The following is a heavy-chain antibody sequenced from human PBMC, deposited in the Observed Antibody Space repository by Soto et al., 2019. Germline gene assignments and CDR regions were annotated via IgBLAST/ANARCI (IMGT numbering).Heavy chain of an antibody. V-gene: IGHV3-30*18. D-gene: IGHD4-17*01. Sequence: QVQLVESGGGVVQAGRSLRLSCAVSGFSFSNYGMYWVRQAPGKGLEWVAFVSYDGDTENYAASVKGRFTISRDNSKNTLYLQMNSLRPEDTAVYYCAKGYGANRYFFDFWGQGTLVTVSS. CDR1: GFSFSNYG. CDR3: AKGYGANRYFFDF. J-gene: IGHJ4*02. CDR2: VSYDGDTE.